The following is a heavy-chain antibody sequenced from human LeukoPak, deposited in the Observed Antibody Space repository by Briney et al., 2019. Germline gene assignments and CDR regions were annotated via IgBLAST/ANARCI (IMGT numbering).Heavy chain of an antibody. CDR3: AKNGEGSSGYYPHYFDY. J-gene: IGHJ4*02. Sequence: GGSLRLSCAASGFTFSSYGMHWVRQAPGKGLEWVAVISYDGSNKYYADSVKGRFTISRDNSKNTLYLQMNSLRAEDTAVYYCAKNGEGSSGYYPHYFDYWGQGTLVTVSS. CDR1: GFTFSSYG. D-gene: IGHD3-22*01. V-gene: IGHV3-30*18. CDR2: ISYDGSNK.